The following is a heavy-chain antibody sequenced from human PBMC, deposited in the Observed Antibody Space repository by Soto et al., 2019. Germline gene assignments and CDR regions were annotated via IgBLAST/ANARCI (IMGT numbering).Heavy chain of an antibody. Sequence: QVQLVQSGAEVKKPGASVKVSCKASGYTFTSYYMHWVRQAPGQGLEWMGIINPSGGSTSYAQKFQGRVAMTRDRSTSTVYMELSSLRSEDTAVYYCAREDQRYSGDYWGQGTLVTVSS. CDR3: AREDQRYSGDY. J-gene: IGHJ4*02. D-gene: IGHD1-26*01. CDR1: GYTFTSYY. CDR2: INPSGGST. V-gene: IGHV1-46*01.